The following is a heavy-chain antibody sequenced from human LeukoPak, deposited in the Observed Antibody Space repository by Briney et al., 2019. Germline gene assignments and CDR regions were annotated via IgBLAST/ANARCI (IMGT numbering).Heavy chain of an antibody. CDR1: GGTFRSYA. D-gene: IGHD5-18*01. V-gene: IGHV1-69*05. CDR2: VILIAPTA. CDR3: ARGRVSGTTLVTWFDT. Sequence: RASVKVSCKASGGTFRSYAISWVRQAPGQGLEWLGGVILIAPTANYAQKFQDRVTMNMDEYTTTAFMELRSLRSDDTAVYYCARGRVSGTTLVTWFDTWGQGTLVTVSS. J-gene: IGHJ5*02.